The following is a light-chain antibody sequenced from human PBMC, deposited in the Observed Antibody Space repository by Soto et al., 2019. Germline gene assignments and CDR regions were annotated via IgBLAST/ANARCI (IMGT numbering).Light chain of an antibody. CDR2: GAS. CDR3: HQYNNWPPWT. CDR1: QYVGSR. V-gene: IGKV3-15*01. Sequence: EIVLTQSPATLSSSPGETATLSCRASQYVGSRLAWYQHKPGQAPRLLIYGASTRATGIPARFSGSGSGTEFTLTISSLQSEDYAVYYCHQYNNWPPWTFGQGTKVDIK. J-gene: IGKJ1*01.